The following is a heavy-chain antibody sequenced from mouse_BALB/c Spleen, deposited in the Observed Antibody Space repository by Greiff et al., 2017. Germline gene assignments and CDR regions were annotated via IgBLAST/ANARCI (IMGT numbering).Heavy chain of an antibody. CDR2: ILPGSGST. CDR3: ASPGPGGAMDY. V-gene: IGHV1-9*01. Sequence: QVQLQQSGAELMKPGASVKISCKATGYTFSSYWIEWVKQRPGHGLEWIGEILPGSGSTNYNEKFKGKATFTADTSSNTAYMQLSSLTSEDSAVYYCASPGPGGAMDYWGQGTSVTVSS. CDR1: GYTFSSYW. J-gene: IGHJ4*01.